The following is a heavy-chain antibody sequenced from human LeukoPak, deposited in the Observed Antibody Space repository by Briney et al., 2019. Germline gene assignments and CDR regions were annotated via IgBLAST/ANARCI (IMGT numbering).Heavy chain of an antibody. CDR3: ARQYTGNFELDL. CDR1: GGSFSGDF. CDR2: IKHDGST. J-gene: IGHJ4*02. Sequence: SETLSLTCAVYGGSFSGDFWRWLRQSPGKGLDWIGEIKHDGSTTYNPSLESRVTMSLDTSTNQISLEMTSVTAADTAIYYCARQYTGNFELDLWGQGGLVTVSS. V-gene: IGHV4-34*01. D-gene: IGHD1-26*01.